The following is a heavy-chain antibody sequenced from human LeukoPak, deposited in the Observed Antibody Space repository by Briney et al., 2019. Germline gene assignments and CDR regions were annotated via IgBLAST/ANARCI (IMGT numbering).Heavy chain of an antibody. CDR1: GGSISSYY. Sequence: SETLSLTCTVSGGSISSYYWSWIRQPAGKGLEWIGRIYTSGSTNYNPSLKSRVTMSVDTSKNQFSLKLSSVTAADTAVYYCARTYYYGSGGYNWFEPWGQGTLVTVSS. D-gene: IGHD3-10*01. J-gene: IGHJ5*02. V-gene: IGHV4-4*07. CDR2: IYTSGST. CDR3: ARTYYYGSGGYNWFEP.